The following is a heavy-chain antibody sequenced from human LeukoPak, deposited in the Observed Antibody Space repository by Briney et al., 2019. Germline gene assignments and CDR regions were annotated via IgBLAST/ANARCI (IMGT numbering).Heavy chain of an antibody. V-gene: IGHV3-53*05. CDR1: GFTVSSNY. J-gene: IGHJ4*02. CDR2: IYSGGST. CDR3: AKDSPYGYSGPFDY. Sequence: PGGSLRLSCAASGFTVSSNYMSWVRQAPGKGLEWVSVIYSGGSTYYADSVKGRFTISRDNSKNTLYLQMNSLRAEDTAVYYCAKDSPYGYSGPFDYWGQGTLVTVSS. D-gene: IGHD5-24*01.